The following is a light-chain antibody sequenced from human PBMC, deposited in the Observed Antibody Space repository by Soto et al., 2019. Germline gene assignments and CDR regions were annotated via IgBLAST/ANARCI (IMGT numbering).Light chain of an antibody. V-gene: IGLV2-14*01. Sequence: QYGLRHPGSVLGSPGRSITISCTGTSSDLAIYNYVSWYQQQPGKAPKLMIYQVTNRPSGVSNRFSGSRSGNTASLTISGLQAEDEADHYCSSYTDSSTYVFGTGTKVTVL. J-gene: IGLJ1*01. CDR3: SSYTDSSTYV. CDR1: SSDLAIYNY. CDR2: QVT.